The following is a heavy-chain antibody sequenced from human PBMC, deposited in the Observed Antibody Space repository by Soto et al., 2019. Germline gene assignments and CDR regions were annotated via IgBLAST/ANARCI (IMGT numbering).Heavy chain of an antibody. CDR2: ISHSGST. CDR1: GGSFSGYY. Sequence: SETLSLTCAVYGGSFSGYYWSWIRQPPGKGLEWIGEISHSGSTNCNPSLKSRVAISVDTSKNQFSLKLKSVTAADTAVYYCARRYCSSTSCLAGFDPWGRGTLVTVSS. CDR3: ARRYCSSTSCLAGFDP. D-gene: IGHD2-2*01. J-gene: IGHJ5*02. V-gene: IGHV4-34*01.